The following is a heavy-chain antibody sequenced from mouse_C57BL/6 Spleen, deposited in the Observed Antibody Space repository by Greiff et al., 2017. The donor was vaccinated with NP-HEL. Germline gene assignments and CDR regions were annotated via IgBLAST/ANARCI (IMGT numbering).Heavy chain of an antibody. Sequence: QVQLQQSGAELVMPGASVKLSCKASGYTFTSYWMHWVKQRPGQGLEWIGEIDPSDSYTNYNQKFKGKSTLTVDKSSSTAYMQLSSLTSEDSAVYYCARRSTVVAPLDYWGQGTSVTVSS. D-gene: IGHD1-1*01. J-gene: IGHJ4*01. CDR3: ARRSTVVAPLDY. CDR2: IDPSDSYT. CDR1: GYTFTSYW. V-gene: IGHV1-69*01.